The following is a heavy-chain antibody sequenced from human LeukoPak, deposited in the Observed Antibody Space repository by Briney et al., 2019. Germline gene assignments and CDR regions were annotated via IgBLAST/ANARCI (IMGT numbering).Heavy chain of an antibody. CDR2: INPNSGGT. D-gene: IGHD6-13*01. CDR1: GYTFTGYF. Sequence: ASVKVSCKASGYTFTGYFMHWVRQAPGQGLEWMGWINPNSGGTNYAQKFQVRGTMTRDTSISTAYMELSRLRSDDTAVYYCARSAESSSWVEFDYWGQGTLVTVSS. V-gene: IGHV1-2*02. J-gene: IGHJ4*02. CDR3: ARSAESSSWVEFDY.